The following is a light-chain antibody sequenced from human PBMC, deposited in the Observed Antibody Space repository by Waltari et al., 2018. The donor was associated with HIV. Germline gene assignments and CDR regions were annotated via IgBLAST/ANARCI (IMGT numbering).Light chain of an antibody. CDR1: SSDVGSYYL. J-gene: IGLJ2*01. V-gene: IGLV2-23*02. CDR3: CSYAGSSTFVV. CDR2: EVS. Sequence: QSALTQPASVSGSPGQSITISCTGTSSDVGSYYLVSWYQQHPGKAPKLMIYEVSKRPSGVSNRFSGSKSGNTASLTTSGLQAEDEADYYCCSYAGSSTFVVFGGGTKLTVL.